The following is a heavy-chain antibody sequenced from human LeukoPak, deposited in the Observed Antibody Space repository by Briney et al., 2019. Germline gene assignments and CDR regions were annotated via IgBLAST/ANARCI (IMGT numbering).Heavy chain of an antibody. Sequence: GGSLRLSCAASGFTFNTYWMCWVRQGSGKGLVWVSRISSDGSRTEYADSVEGRFTISRDNAKNTLYLQMDSLRAEDTAVYYCAMGPSHSGCYFVCWGKGTLVTV. V-gene: IGHV3-74*03. CDR1: GFTFNTYW. CDR3: AMGPSHSGCYFVC. J-gene: IGHJ4*02. CDR2: ISSDGSRT. D-gene: IGHD1-26*01.